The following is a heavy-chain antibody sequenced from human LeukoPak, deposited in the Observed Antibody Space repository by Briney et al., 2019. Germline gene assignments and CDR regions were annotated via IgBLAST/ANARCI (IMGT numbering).Heavy chain of an antibody. V-gene: IGHV3-11*01. J-gene: IGHJ4*02. D-gene: IGHD6-13*01. Sequence: GGSLRLSCAASGFTFSDYYMSWIRQAPGKGLEWVSYISSSGSTIYYADSVKGRFTISRDNAKNSLYLQMNSLRAEDAAVYYCAREPSADFIAAVWTPFDYWGQGTLVTVSS. CDR3: AREPSADFIAAVWTPFDY. CDR1: GFTFSDYY. CDR2: ISSSGSTI.